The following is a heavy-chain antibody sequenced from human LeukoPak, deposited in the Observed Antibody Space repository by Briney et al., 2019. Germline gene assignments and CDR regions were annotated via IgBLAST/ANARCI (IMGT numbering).Heavy chain of an antibody. CDR2: ISAYNGNT. CDR1: GYTFTSYG. V-gene: IGHV1-18*01. CDR3: ARDVRRSGYCSGGSCYSRLGY. J-gene: IGHJ4*02. D-gene: IGHD2-15*01. Sequence: ASVKVSCKASGYTFTSYGISWVRQAPGQGLEWMGWISAYNGNTNYAQKLQGRVTMTTDTSTSTAYMELRSLRSDDTAVYYYARDVRRSGYCSGGSCYSRLGYWGRGTLVTVSS.